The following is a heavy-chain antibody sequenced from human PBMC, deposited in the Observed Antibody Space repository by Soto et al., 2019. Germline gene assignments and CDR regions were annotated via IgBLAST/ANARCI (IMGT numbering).Heavy chain of an antibody. CDR2: ISAYNGNT. J-gene: IGHJ4*02. D-gene: IGHD3-3*01. Sequence: QVPLVQSGAEVKKPGASVKVSCKASGYTFTSYGISWVRQAPGQGLEWMGWISAYNGNTNYAQKLQGRVTMTTDTSTSTAYMELRSLRSDDTAVYYCARVQGYDFWSGYRYFDYWGQGTLVTVSS. CDR3: ARVQGYDFWSGYRYFDY. CDR1: GYTFTSYG. V-gene: IGHV1-18*01.